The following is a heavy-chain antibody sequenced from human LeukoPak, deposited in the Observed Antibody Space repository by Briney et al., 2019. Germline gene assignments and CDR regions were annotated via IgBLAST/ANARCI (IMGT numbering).Heavy chain of an antibody. D-gene: IGHD6-6*01. Sequence: PSETLSLTCAVHGESFSAYFWSWIRHVPGKGLEWIGEIDHRGSSNYNPPLKSRATISVDTSKNHFSLSLTSVCAADTAVCYCATRSSTLAAARCFDDWGQGTVVTVSS. J-gene: IGHJ4*03. CDR1: GESFSAYF. CDR3: ATRSSTLAAARCFDD. CDR2: IDHRGSS. V-gene: IGHV4-34*01.